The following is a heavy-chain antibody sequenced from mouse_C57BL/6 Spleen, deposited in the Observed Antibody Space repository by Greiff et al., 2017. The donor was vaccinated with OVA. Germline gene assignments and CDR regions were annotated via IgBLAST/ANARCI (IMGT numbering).Heavy chain of an antibody. D-gene: IGHD2-4*01. CDR1: GYTFTSYW. J-gene: IGHJ2*01. CDR3: ARVYYDYEVYFDY. CDR2: INPSNGGT. Sequence: QVQLQQPGTELVKPGASVKLSCKASGYTFTSYWLHWVKQRPGQGLEWIGNINPSNGGTNYNEKFKSKATLTVDKSSSTAYMQLSSLTSEDSAVYFCARVYYDYEVYFDYGGQGTTLTVSS. V-gene: IGHV1-53*01.